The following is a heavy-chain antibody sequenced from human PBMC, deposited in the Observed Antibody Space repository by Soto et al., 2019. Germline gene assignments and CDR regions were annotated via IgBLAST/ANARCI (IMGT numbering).Heavy chain of an antibody. CDR2: IFTSGRT. J-gene: IGHJ6*02. Sequence: SETLSLTCTISGDSISSYYWSWIRQPAGEGLEWIGRIFTSGRTHYNPSLKSRVTMSVDTAKNQLSLKLTSVTAADTAVYFCAGDQGYYYSGMDVWGQGTTVTVSS. CDR1: GDSISSYY. CDR3: AGDQGYYYSGMDV. V-gene: IGHV4-4*07.